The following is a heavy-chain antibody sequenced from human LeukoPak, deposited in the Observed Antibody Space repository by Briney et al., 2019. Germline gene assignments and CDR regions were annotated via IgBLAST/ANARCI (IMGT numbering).Heavy chain of an antibody. D-gene: IGHD2-2*01. CDR1: GFTFSSYW. CDR3: AKGDDRIVVVPAAIPY. CDR2: ISGSGGST. V-gene: IGHV3-23*01. Sequence: GGSLRLSCAASGFTFSSYWMSWVRQAPGKGLEWVSAISGSGGSTYYADSVKGRFTISRDNSKNTLYLQMNSLRAEDTAVYYCAKGDDRIVVVPAAIPYWGQGTLVTVSS. J-gene: IGHJ4*02.